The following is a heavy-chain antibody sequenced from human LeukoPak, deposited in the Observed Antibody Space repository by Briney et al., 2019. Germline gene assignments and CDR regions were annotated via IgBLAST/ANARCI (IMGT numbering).Heavy chain of an antibody. V-gene: IGHV4-59*12. CDR1: GGSISSYY. J-gene: IGHJ2*01. CDR3: AREKLNIVVVVAATPHWYFDL. D-gene: IGHD2-15*01. Sequence: SETLSLTCTVSGGSISSYYWSWIRQPPGKGLEWIGYIYYSGSTNYNPSLKSRVTISVDTSKNQFSLKLSSVTAAGTAVYYCAREKLNIVVVVAATPHWYFDLWGRGTLVTVSS. CDR2: IYYSGST.